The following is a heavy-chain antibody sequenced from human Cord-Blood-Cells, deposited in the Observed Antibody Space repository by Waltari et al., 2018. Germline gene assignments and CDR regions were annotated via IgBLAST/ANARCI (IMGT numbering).Heavy chain of an antibody. CDR2: INHIGST. Sequence: QVQLQQWGAGLLKPSETLSLTCAVYGGSFSGYYWSWIRQPPGKGLEWIGEINHIGSTNYNPSRKSRGTISVDTSKNQFSLKLSSGTAADTAVYYCARGRGNDSSGYYYVDYWGQGTLVTVSS. J-gene: IGHJ4*02. D-gene: IGHD3-22*01. CDR1: GGSFSGYY. CDR3: ARGRGNDSSGYYYVDY. V-gene: IGHV4-34*01.